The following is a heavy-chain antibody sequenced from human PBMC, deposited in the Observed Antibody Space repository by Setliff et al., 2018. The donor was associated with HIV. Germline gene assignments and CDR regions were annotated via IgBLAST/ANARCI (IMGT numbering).Heavy chain of an antibody. Sequence: SETLSLTCTVSAASIRNSYWTWIRQPAGKGLEWIGRIYPSGTINYNPSLKSRVTMSVDTSKNQFSLKLSSVTAADTAVYYCARGSRANYYYYYVHVWGKGTTVTVSS. V-gene: IGHV4-4*07. J-gene: IGHJ6*03. CDR2: IYPSGTI. CDR3: ARGSRANYYYYYVHV. CDR1: AASIRNSY.